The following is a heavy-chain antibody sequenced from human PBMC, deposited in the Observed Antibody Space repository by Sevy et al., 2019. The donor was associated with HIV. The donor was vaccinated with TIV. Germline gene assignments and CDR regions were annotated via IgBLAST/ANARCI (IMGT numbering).Heavy chain of an antibody. V-gene: IGHV1-2*02. CDR3: ARDLPKAYEFFGVVILPYNWFDP. CDR1: GYTFTGYY. Sequence: GASVKVSCKASGYTFTGYYMHWVRQAPGQGLEWMGWINPNSGGTNYAQKFQGRVTMTRDTSISTAYMELSRLRSDDTAVYYCARDLPKAYEFFGVVILPYNWFDPWGQGTLVTVSS. J-gene: IGHJ5*02. CDR2: INPNSGGT. D-gene: IGHD3-3*01.